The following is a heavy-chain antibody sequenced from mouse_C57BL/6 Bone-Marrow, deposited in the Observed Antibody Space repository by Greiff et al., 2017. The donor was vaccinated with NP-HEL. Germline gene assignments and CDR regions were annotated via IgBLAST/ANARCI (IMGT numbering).Heavy chain of an antibody. CDR3: ARRKFITTVVGFAY. J-gene: IGHJ3*01. CDR2: INPYNGGT. Sequence: VQLQQSGPVLVKPGASVKMSCKASGYTFTDYYMNWVKQSHGKSLEWIGVINPYNGGTSYNQKFKGKATLTVDKSSSTAYMELHSLTSEDSAVYYGARRKFITTVVGFAYWGQGTLVTVSA. CDR1: GYTFTDYY. V-gene: IGHV1-19*01. D-gene: IGHD1-1*01.